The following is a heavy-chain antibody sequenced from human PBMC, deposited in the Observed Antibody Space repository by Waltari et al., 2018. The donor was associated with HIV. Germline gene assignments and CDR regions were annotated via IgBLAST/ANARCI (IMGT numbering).Heavy chain of an antibody. CDR3: ARDKENYYDSRLAFDP. Sequence: QLQLQESGPGLVKPSETLSLTCTVSGGSISSSSYYWGWFRPPPGKGLEWIGSIYYSGSTYYNPSLKSRVTISVDTSKNQFSLKLSSVTAADTAVYYCARDKENYYDSRLAFDPWGQGTLVTVSS. V-gene: IGHV4-39*07. J-gene: IGHJ5*02. CDR2: IYYSGST. CDR1: GGSISSSSYY. D-gene: IGHD3-22*01.